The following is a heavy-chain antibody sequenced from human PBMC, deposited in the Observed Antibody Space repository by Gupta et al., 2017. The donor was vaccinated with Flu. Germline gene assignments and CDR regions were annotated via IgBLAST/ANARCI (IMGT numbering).Heavy chain of an antibody. V-gene: IGHV3-48*02. CDR3: ARDLNWAFIF. J-gene: IGHJ4*02. D-gene: IGHD3-16*01. CDR2: IGSGGNT. Sequence: EVQLVESGGGLVQPGGSLRLTCVISGFTFSDSHMNWIRQAPGKGLEWISYIGSGGNTDYADSVRCRFTISRDNARDSLFLQMNSLRDEDTALYYCARDLNWAFIFWGQGALVTVSS. CDR1: GFTFSDSH.